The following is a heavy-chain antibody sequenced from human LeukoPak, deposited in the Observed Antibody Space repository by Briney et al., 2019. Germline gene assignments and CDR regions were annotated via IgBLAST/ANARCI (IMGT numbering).Heavy chain of an antibody. D-gene: IGHD2-8*02. CDR1: GFTFSRNA. CDR3: AKDGSWSCTD. V-gene: IGHV3-30*02. Sequence: GGSLRLSCAASGFTFSRNAIHWVRQGPGKGLEWVSYIAHHGSNKYYADSVKGRFTITRDNSKRTLYLQMNSLRADDTAVYYCAKDGSWSCTDWGQGTLVTVSS. CDR2: IAHHGSNK. J-gene: IGHJ4*02.